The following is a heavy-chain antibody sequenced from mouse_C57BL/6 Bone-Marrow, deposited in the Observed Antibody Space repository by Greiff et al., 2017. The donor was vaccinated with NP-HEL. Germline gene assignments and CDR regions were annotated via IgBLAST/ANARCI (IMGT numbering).Heavy chain of an antibody. D-gene: IGHD6-1*01. CDR2: IRNKANGYTT. J-gene: IGHJ4*01. V-gene: IGHV7-3*01. CDR1: GFTFTDYY. CDR3: ARFPPHDYAKDY. Sequence: EVKLMESGGGLVQPGGSLSLSCAASGFTFTDYYMSWVRQPPGKALEWLGFIRNKANGYTTEYSASVKGRFTISRDNSQSILSLQMNALRAEDSATYYCARFPPHDYAKDYWGQGTSVTVSS.